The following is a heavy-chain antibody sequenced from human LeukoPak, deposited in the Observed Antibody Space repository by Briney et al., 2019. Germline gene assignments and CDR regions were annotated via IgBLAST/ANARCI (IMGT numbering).Heavy chain of an antibody. J-gene: IGHJ4*02. CDR3: ARNIGYCSSTNRYDSFHADY. CDR2: ISSTGGTI. D-gene: IGHD2-2*01. V-gene: IGHV3-11*01. CDR1: GFILSDYY. Sequence: GGSLRLSCAASGFILSDYYMTWIGQAAGKGLEWVSYISSTGGTISYADSVKGRFTISRDNAKNSLYLQMNSLRAEDTAVYYCARNIGYCSSTNRYDSFHADYWGQGTLVTVSS.